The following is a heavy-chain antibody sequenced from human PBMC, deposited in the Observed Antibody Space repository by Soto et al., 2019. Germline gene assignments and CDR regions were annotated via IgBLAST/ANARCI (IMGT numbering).Heavy chain of an antibody. CDR1: GYTFTIYD. Sequence: QVQLLQSGAEVKNPEASLRVSCKASGYTFTIYDINWARQATGQGFEYLGWMNPNSGNTGYVKKFQGRVTMTRHASMSSAYIELSSLRSEGTAVYYCARGIKSGDYSSWFDPWGPGTLVTVSS. CDR3: ARGIKSGDYSSWFDP. J-gene: IGHJ5*02. V-gene: IGHV1-8*01. CDR2: MNPNSGNT. D-gene: IGHD4-17*01.